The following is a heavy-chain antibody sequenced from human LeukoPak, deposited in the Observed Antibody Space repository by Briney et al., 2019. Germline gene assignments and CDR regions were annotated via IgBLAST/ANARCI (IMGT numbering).Heavy chain of an antibody. D-gene: IGHD3-10*01. CDR2: IYTSGTI. J-gene: IGHJ5*02. CDR1: GGSISSYY. CDR3: VKFDP. Sequence: PSETLSLTRTVSGGSISSYYWSSIRQPAGTALEWIGRIYTSGTITYNPSLKSRVTMSVDTSKNQFSLKLSSDCARDSGTTGEVKFDPWGQGTLVTVSS. V-gene: IGHV4-4*07.